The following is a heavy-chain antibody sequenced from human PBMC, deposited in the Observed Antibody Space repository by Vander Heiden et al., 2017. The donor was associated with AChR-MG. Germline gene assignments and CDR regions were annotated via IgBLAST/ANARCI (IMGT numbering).Heavy chain of an antibody. V-gene: IGHV3-23*01. CDR3: AKVGEGSWSGYYYFDY. J-gene: IGHJ4*02. D-gene: IGHD3-3*01. CDR1: GLPFRSYA. CDR2: ISGSGGST. Sequence: EVQLLESGGGLVQPGGSLRLSCAASGLPFRSYAWGWVRQAPGKGLEWVSAISGSGGSTYYADSVKGRFTISRDNSKNTLYLQMNSLRAEDTAVYYCAKVGEGSWSGYYYFDYWGQGTLVTVSS.